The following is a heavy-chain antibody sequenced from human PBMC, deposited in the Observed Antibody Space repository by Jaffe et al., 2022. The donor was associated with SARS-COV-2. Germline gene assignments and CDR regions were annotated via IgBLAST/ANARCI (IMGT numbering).Heavy chain of an antibody. CDR1: GFTVSSNY. Sequence: EVQLVESGGGLIQPGGSLRLSCAASGFTVSSNYMSWVRQAPGKGLEWVSVIYSGGSTYYADSVKGRFTISRDNSKNTLYLQMNSLRAEDTAVYYCARDRLVRDIVVVVAARSYYYYYGMDVWGQGTTVTVSS. J-gene: IGHJ6*02. V-gene: IGHV3-53*01. CDR3: ARDRLVRDIVVVVAARSYYYYYGMDV. D-gene: IGHD2-15*01. CDR2: IYSGGST.